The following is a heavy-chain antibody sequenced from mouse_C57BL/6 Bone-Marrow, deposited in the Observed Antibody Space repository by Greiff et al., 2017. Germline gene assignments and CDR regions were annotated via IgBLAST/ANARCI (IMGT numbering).Heavy chain of an antibody. CDR3: ARAYYYGSWFAY. CDR1: GFTFSSYG. CDR2: ISSGGSYT. V-gene: IGHV5-6*01. J-gene: IGHJ3*01. Sequence: EVKLQESGGDLVKPGGSLKLSCAASGFTFSSYGMSWVRQTPDKRLEWVATISSGGSYTYSPDSVKGRFTISRDNAKNTLYLQMSSLKSEDTAMYYCARAYYYGSWFAYGGQGTLVTVSA. D-gene: IGHD1-1*01.